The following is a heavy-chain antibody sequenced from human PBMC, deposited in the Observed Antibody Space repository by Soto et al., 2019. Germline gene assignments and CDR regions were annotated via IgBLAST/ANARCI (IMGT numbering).Heavy chain of an antibody. CDR1: GFTFSTYG. CDR3: VGELLTERDY. Sequence: QVQLVESGGGVVQPGRSLRLSCAASGFTFSTYGMHWVRQAPGKGLEWVAVISYDGGNKYYADSVKGRFTISRDNSKKSLYMQMNSVRAEAAAVYSCVGELLTERDYWGQGTLVTVSS. D-gene: IGHD1-26*01. V-gene: IGHV3-30*03. J-gene: IGHJ4*02. CDR2: ISYDGGNK.